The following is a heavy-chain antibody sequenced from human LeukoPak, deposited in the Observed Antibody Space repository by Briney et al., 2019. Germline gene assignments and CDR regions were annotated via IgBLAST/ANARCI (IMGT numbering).Heavy chain of an antibody. CDR1: GGSFSGYY. Sequence: SETLSLTCAVYGGSFSGYYWSWIRQPPGKGLEWIGYIYHSGSTYYNPSLKSRVTISVDRSKNQFSLKLSSVTAADTAVYYCAREGTTVVYWGQGTLVTVSS. CDR3: AREGTTVVY. J-gene: IGHJ4*02. CDR2: IYHSGST. D-gene: IGHD4-11*01. V-gene: IGHV4-34*01.